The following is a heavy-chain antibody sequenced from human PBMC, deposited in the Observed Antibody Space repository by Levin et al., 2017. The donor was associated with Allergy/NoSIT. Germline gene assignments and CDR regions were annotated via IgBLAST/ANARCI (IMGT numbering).Heavy chain of an antibody. J-gene: IGHJ3*01. CDR1: GFSLSTAGVG. CDR2: IYWDGDK. Sequence: SGPTLVKATETLTLTCSFSGFSLSTAGVGVGWIRQPPGKALEWLAVIYWDGDKRYSPSLESRLTLFKDSSNNLGVLTMSNMGPVDTGTYDCAQQILAAPVLDAIAVWGQGTMVTVSS. V-gene: IGHV2-5*02. D-gene: IGHD5-12*01. CDR3: AQQILAAPVLDAIAV.